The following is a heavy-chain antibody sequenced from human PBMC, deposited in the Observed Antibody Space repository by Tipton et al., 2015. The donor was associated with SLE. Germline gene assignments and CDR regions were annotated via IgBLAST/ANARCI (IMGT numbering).Heavy chain of an antibody. Sequence: TLSLTCTLSGASISSSNWWTWVRQPPGKGLEWIGDIYHSGGANYNPSLKSRVTISVDKSKNQFSLNLSSVTAADTAVYYCARHHGNGGIGYYYYGLDVWGQGTTVTVSS. V-gene: IGHV4-4*02. CDR2: IYHSGGA. J-gene: IGHJ6*02. CDR3: ARHHGNGGIGYYYYGLDV. CDR1: GASISSSNW. D-gene: IGHD2-8*01.